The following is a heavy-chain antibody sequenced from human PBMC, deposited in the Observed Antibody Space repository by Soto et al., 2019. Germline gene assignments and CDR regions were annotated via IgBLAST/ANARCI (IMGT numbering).Heavy chain of an antibody. Sequence: KASETLSLTCSVSGGSISGYYWSWIRQSPARGLEWIGYIFYNGNTNYNPSLKSRVTMSVDTSKNQISLKLSSVTAADTAVYYCARANWYSEYWGQGTLVTVSS. CDR3: ARANWYSEY. J-gene: IGHJ4*02. CDR2: IFYNGNT. D-gene: IGHD7-27*01. V-gene: IGHV4-59*01. CDR1: GGSISGYY.